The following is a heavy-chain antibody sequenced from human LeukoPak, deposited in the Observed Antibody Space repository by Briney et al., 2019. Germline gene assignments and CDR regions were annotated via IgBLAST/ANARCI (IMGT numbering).Heavy chain of an antibody. J-gene: IGHJ4*02. D-gene: IGHD3-10*01. Sequence: SETLSLTCTVSGGSVNSGSYYWNWIRQPPGKGLEWIGYIYYSGSTNYNPSLKSRVTISVDTSKNQFSLKLSSVTAADTAVYYCARGPGALLHWGQGILVTVSS. CDR3: ARGPGALLH. CDR1: GGSVNSGSYY. V-gene: IGHV4-61*01. CDR2: IYYSGST.